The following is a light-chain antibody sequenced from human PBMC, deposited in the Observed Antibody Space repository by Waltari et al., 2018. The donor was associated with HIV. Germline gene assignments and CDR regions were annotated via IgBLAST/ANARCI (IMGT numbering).Light chain of an antibody. Sequence: SVLTQLPSACGTPGQGITISCSGSDSHIGTNYVYWYQQIPGTTPKLLTYRNNPRPSGVPDRFSGSKSGASASLAISGLRSEDEADYYCATWDDSLSGWVFGGGTKLTVL. CDR3: ATWDDSLSGWV. J-gene: IGLJ3*02. V-gene: IGLV1-47*01. CDR1: DSHIGTNY. CDR2: RNN.